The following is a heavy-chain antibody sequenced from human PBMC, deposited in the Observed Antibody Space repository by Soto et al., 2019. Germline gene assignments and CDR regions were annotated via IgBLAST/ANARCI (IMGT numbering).Heavy chain of an antibody. Sequence: QLQLQESGPGLVKPSETLSLTCTVSGGSISSSSYFWGWIRQPPGKGLEWIGSIYYSGGTYYNPSLKSVVTVSVDPAMTHFALKLSSVTAADTAVYYGARHPSDFWFDPWGQGTLVTVSS. J-gene: IGHJ5*02. V-gene: IGHV4-39*01. CDR1: GGSISSSSYF. CDR2: IYYSGGT. CDR3: ARHPSDFWFDP. D-gene: IGHD2-21*02.